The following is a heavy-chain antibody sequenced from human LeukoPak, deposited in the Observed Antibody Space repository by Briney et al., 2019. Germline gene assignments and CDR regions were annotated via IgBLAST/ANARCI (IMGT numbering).Heavy chain of an antibody. D-gene: IGHD3-3*01. CDR2: ISSSSSYI. Sequence: GGSLRLSCAASGFTFSSYSMNWVRQAPGKGLEWVSSISSSSSYIYYADSVKGRFTISRDNAKNSLYLQMNSLRAEDTAVYYCARGADFWWFGPWGQGTLVTVSS. CDR1: GFTFSSYS. CDR3: ARGADFWWFGP. V-gene: IGHV3-21*01. J-gene: IGHJ5*02.